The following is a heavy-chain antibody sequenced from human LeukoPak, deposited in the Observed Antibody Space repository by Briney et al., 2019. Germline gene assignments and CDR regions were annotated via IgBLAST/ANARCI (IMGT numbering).Heavy chain of an antibody. Sequence: SETLSLTCTVSGGSISSYYWGWIRQPPGKGLEWIGYIYYSGSTNYNPSLKSRVTISVDTSKNQFSLKLSSVTAADTAVYYCARMDTGLVVVAATIAFDIWGQGTMVTVSS. CDR2: IYYSGST. CDR3: ARMDTGLVVVAATIAFDI. V-gene: IGHV4-59*01. CDR1: GGSISSYY. D-gene: IGHD2-15*01. J-gene: IGHJ3*02.